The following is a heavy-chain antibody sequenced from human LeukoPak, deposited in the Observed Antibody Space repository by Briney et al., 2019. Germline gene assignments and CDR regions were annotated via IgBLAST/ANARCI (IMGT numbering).Heavy chain of an antibody. CDR1: GGSISSYY. J-gene: IGHJ1*01. CDR2: IYYSGST. V-gene: IGHV4-59*08. D-gene: IGHD6-13*01. Sequence: SETLSLTCTVSGGSISSYYWSWIRQPPGKGLEWIGYIYYSGSTNYNPSLKSRVTISVDTSKNQFSLKLSSVTAADTAVYYCARHPPSIAAAGGGSQYFQHWGQGTLVTVSS. CDR3: ARHPPSIAAAGGGSQYFQH.